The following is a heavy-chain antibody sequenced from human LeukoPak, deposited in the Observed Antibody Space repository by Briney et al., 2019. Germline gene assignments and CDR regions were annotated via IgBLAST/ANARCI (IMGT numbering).Heavy chain of an antibody. CDR2: IKQDGSER. CDR3: ARTRARGLIGY. CDR1: GFTFSSYW. D-gene: IGHD3-10*01. Sequence: GGSLRLSCAASGFTFSSYWMTWVRQAPGKGLEWVANIKQDGSERFYVDSVKGRFTISRDNAKDSLYLQMSSRRAEDTAVYYCARTRARGLIGYWGQGTLVTVSS. J-gene: IGHJ4*02. V-gene: IGHV3-7*01.